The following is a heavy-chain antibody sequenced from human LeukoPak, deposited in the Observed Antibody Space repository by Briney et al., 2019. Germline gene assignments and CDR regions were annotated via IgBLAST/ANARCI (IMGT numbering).Heavy chain of an antibody. V-gene: IGHV3-48*03. CDR2: ISSSGSTI. CDR3: ARAGYCSGGSCYYMSFGMGV. Sequence: GGSLRLSCAASGFTFSSYEMNWVRQAPGKGLEWVSYISSSGSTIYYADSVKGRFTISRDNAKNSLYLQMNSLRAEDTAVYYCARAGYCSGGSCYYMSFGMGVWGKGTTVTVSS. CDR1: GFTFSSYE. J-gene: IGHJ6*04. D-gene: IGHD2-15*01.